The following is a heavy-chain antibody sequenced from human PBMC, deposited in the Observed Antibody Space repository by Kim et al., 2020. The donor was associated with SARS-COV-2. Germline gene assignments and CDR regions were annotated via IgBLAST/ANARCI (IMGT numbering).Heavy chain of an antibody. V-gene: IGHV3-11*01. Sequence: YYADSVKDRFTISRDNAKNSLYLQRNGLRAEDTAVYYCARDGGGRSFDYWGQGTLVTVSS. J-gene: IGHJ4*02. D-gene: IGHD2-21*01. CDR3: ARDGGGRSFDY.